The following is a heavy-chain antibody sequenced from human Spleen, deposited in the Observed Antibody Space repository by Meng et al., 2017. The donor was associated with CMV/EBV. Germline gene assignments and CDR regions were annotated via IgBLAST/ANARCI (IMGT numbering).Heavy chain of an antibody. V-gene: IGHV3-30*03. CDR3: ARDVPSSSWYVGFDY. J-gene: IGHJ4*02. CDR2: LSNDGTNK. D-gene: IGHD6-13*01. Sequence: GESLKISCAACGFPFSRDWMSWVRQAPGKGLEWVAVLSNDGTNKYDAESVKGRFTISRDNSKNTLYLQMNSLRAEDTAVYYCARDVPSSSWYVGFDYWGQGTLGTVSA. CDR1: GFPFSRDW.